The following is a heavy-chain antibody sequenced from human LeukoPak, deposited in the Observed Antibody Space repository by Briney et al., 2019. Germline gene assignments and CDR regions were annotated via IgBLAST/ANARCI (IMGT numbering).Heavy chain of an antibody. CDR1: GFTVSSNY. Sequence: PGGSLRLSWEASGFTVSSNYMSWVRQAPGKGLEWVSVIYSNGNTYYADSVKGRFTISRDISKNTLYLQMNSLRAEDTAVYYCARDSPYGAWGQGTLVTVSS. CDR3: ARDSPYGA. J-gene: IGHJ5*02. CDR2: IYSNGNT. V-gene: IGHV3-66*01. D-gene: IGHD4-17*01.